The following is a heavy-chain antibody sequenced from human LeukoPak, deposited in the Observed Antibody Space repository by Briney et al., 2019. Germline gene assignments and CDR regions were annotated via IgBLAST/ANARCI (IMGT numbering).Heavy chain of an antibody. J-gene: IGHJ5*02. Sequence: GASVKVSCKAFGYTFTSNYMHWVRQPPGQGLEWMGIINPSGGSTSHAQKFQGRVTMTRDTSTSTVYMERSSLRSEDTAVYYCAREVVAATCRWFDAWGEGSLVTVSS. CDR3: AREVVAATCRWFDA. D-gene: IGHD2-15*01. V-gene: IGHV1-46*01. CDR1: GYTFTSNY. CDR2: INPSGGST.